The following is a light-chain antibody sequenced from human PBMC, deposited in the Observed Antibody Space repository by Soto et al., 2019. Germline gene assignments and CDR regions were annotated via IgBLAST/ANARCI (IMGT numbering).Light chain of an antibody. V-gene: IGLV1-44*01. Sequence: QSVLTQPPSASGTPGQRVTISCSGSSSSIGSNTVNWYQQLPGTAPKLLIYSHNQRPSGVPDRFSVSKSGTSASLAISGLHSEGEADYYRAPWDDSLSGYVFGTGTNVTVL. CDR1: SSSIGSNT. CDR2: SHN. CDR3: APWDDSLSGYV. J-gene: IGLJ1*01.